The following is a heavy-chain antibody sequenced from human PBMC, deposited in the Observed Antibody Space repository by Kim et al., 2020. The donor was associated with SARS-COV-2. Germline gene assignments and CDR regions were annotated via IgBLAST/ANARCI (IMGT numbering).Heavy chain of an antibody. D-gene: IGHD6-13*01. Sequence: GGSLRLSCAASGFTFSSYGMHWVRQAPGKGLEWVAVIWYDGSNKYYADSVKGRFTISRDNSKNTLYLQMNSLRAEDTAVYYCAREGQIAAAGSMDYYYGMDVWGQGTTVTASS. J-gene: IGHJ6*02. CDR2: IWYDGSNK. V-gene: IGHV3-33*01. CDR1: GFTFSSYG. CDR3: AREGQIAAAGSMDYYYGMDV.